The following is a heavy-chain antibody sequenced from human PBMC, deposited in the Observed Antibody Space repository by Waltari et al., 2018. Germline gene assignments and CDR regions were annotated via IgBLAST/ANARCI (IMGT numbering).Heavy chain of an antibody. Sequence: EVQVVESGGGLVHDGGSLRLSCAESGLTFSGFSMSWVRQSPGKGLAWLSFIGPGSTPIYYADSVKGRFTISTDNSRNSLYLQMNSLRTEDTAVYYCVRGWLENTFDIWGRGTLVTVSS. V-gene: IGHV3-48*04. D-gene: IGHD5-12*01. CDR1: GLTFSGFS. J-gene: IGHJ3*02. CDR3: VRGWLENTFDI. CDR2: IGPGSTPI.